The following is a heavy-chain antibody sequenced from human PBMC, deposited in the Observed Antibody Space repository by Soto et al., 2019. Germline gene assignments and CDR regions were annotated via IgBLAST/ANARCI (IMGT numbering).Heavy chain of an antibody. CDR1: GFTFGGYS. V-gene: IGHV3-21*01. CDR2: ISSSSSYI. Sequence: PGGSLRLSCAASGFTFGGYSRNWVRQAPGKGLEWVSSISSSSSYIYYADSVKGRFTISRDNAKNSLYLQMNSLRAEDTAVYYCARDTNANYGMDVWGQGTTVTVSS. D-gene: IGHD2-8*01. J-gene: IGHJ6*02. CDR3: ARDTNANYGMDV.